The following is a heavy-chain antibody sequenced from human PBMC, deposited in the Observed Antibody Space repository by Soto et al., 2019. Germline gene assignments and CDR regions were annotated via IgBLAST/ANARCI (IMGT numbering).Heavy chain of an antibody. V-gene: IGHV3-23*01. Sequence: GGFLRLSCAASGFTFSSYAMSWVRQAPGKGLEWVSAISGSGGSTYYADSVKGRFTISRDNSKNTLYLQMNSLRAEDTAVYYCAKDPIAARRGYSWGQGTLVPVSS. D-gene: IGHD6-6*01. CDR3: AKDPIAARRGYS. CDR2: ISGSGGST. J-gene: IGHJ4*02. CDR1: GFTFSSYA.